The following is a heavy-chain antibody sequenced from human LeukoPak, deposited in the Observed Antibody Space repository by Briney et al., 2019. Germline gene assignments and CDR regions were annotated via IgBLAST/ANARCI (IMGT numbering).Heavy chain of an antibody. CDR3: ARVGPRVYRGYYYYYGMDV. J-gene: IGHJ6*02. CDR1: GGSISSGGYS. V-gene: IGHV4-30-2*01. D-gene: IGHD3-10*01. Sequence: TTSQTLSLTCAVSGGSISSGGYSWSWIRQPPGKGLEWIGYIYHSGSTYYNPSLKSRVTISVDRPKNQFSLKLSSVTAADTAVYYCARVGPRVYRGYYYYYGMDVWGQGTTVTVSS. CDR2: IYHSGST.